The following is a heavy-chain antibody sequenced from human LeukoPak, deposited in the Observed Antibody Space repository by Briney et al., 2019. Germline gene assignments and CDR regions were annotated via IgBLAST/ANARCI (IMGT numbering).Heavy chain of an antibody. J-gene: IGHJ4*02. CDR1: GFTFSSYW. CDR2: IKQDGSEK. CDR3: ARRRCTSTSCFEDY. V-gene: IGHV3-7*01. Sequence: GGSLRLSCAASGFTFSSYWMSWVRQAPGKGLEWVANIKQDGSEKYYVDSVKGRFTISRDNAKNSLYLQVNSLRAEDTAVYYCARRRCTSTSCFEDYWGQGTLVTVSS. D-gene: IGHD2-2*01.